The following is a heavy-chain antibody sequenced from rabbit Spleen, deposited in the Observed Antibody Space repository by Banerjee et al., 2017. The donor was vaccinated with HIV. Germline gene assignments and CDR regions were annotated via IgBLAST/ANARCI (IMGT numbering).Heavy chain of an antibody. D-gene: IGHD7-1*01. Sequence: QSLEESGGDLVKPGASLTLTCTASGFSFSNYYYIYWVRQAPGKGLEWIGCIYTGGSGGIYYGSSARGLPTTSNSSSTAVTQQMASLAAADAASYCWGSSSKAGYAGYGYGSNLWGQGTLVTVS. J-gene: IGHJ4*01. V-gene: IGHV1S40*01. CDR2: IYTGGSGGI. CDR3: GSSSKAGYAGYGYGSNL. CDR1: GFSFSNYYY.